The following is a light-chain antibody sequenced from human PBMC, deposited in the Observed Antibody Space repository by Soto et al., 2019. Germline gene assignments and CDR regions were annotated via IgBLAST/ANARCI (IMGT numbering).Light chain of an antibody. V-gene: IGKV3-20*01. Sequence: ESVLTQSPGSLSLSPGERATLSYRASQSVSSSYLAWYQQKPGQAPRLLFYGASSRATGIPDRFSGSGSGTDFTLTISRLEPEDFAVYYCQQYGSSPFTFGPGTKVDIK. CDR2: GAS. CDR1: QSVSSSY. J-gene: IGKJ3*01. CDR3: QQYGSSPFT.